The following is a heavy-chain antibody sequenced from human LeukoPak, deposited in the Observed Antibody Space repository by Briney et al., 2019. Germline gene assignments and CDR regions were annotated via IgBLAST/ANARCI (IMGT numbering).Heavy chain of an antibody. V-gene: IGHV3-23*01. J-gene: IGHJ4*02. CDR2: ISGSGGST. CDR1: GFTFSSYG. Sequence: PGGTLILSCAASGFTFSSYGMSWVRPAPGKGLEWVSAISGSGGSTYYADSVKGRFTISRDNSKNTLYLQMNSLRAEDTAVYYCAKDSLRYFDWIDYWGQGTLVTVSS. D-gene: IGHD3-9*01. CDR3: AKDSLRYFDWIDY.